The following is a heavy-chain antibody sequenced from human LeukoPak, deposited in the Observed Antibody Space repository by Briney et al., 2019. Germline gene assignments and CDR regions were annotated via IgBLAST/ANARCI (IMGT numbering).Heavy chain of an antibody. Sequence: GGSLRLSCAASGFTFNSYAMTWVRQAPGKGLEWVSVISAGGGSTYYADSVKGRFTVSRDNSKNTLYLQMNSLRAEDTAVYYCARCSGTYLFDYWGQGALVTVSS. CDR1: GFTFNSYA. CDR3: ARCSGTYLFDY. D-gene: IGHD1-26*01. J-gene: IGHJ4*02. V-gene: IGHV3-23*01. CDR2: ISAGGGST.